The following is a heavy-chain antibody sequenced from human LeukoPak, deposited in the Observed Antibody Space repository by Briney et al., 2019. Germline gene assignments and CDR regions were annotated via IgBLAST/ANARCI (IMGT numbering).Heavy chain of an antibody. Sequence: GGSLRLSCAASGFTFSSYSMNWVRQAPGKGLEWVSYISSSSSTIYYADSVKGRFTISRDNAKNSLYLQMNSLRAEDTAVYYCARDYSQLWPYDYWPREPWSPSPQ. D-gene: IGHD5-18*01. CDR3: ARDYSQLWPYDY. CDR1: GFTFSSYS. CDR2: ISSSSSTI. V-gene: IGHV3-48*01. J-gene: IGHJ4*02.